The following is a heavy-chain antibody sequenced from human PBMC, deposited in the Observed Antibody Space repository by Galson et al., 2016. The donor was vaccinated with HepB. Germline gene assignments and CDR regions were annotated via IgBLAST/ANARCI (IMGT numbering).Heavy chain of an antibody. CDR3: AKDVGPYCTGGSCYGVDV. CDR1: GFTSSSYW. D-gene: IGHD2-15*01. J-gene: IGHJ6*02. CDR2: IWYDGSNK. V-gene: IGHV3-30*18. Sequence: SLRLSCAASGFTSSSYWMHWVRQAPGKGLEWVAVIWYDGSNKYYADSVKGRFTISRDNSKNTLHLQTNSLSADDTAVYFCAKDVGPYCTGGSCYGVDVWGQGTTVTVSS.